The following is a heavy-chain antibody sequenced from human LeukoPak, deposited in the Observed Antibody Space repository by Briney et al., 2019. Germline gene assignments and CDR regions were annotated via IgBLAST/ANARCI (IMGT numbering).Heavy chain of an antibody. D-gene: IGHD3-22*01. CDR2: INPNSGGT. CDR3: ARAGLYYDSSGYYSGWFDP. Sequence: ASVKVSCKASGYTFTGYYMHWVRQAPGQGLEWMGWINPNSGGTNYAQKFRGRVTMTRDTSISTAYMELSRLRSDDTAVYYCARAGLYYDSSGYYSGWFDPWGQGTLVTVSS. CDR1: GYTFTGYY. V-gene: IGHV1-2*02. J-gene: IGHJ5*02.